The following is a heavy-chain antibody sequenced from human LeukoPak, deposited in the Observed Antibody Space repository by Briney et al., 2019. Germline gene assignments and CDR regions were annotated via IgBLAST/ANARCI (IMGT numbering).Heavy chain of an antibody. Sequence: GGSLRLSCAASGFTFDDYAMHWVRQAPGKGLEWVSGISWNSGSIGYADSVKGRFTISRDNAKNSLYLQMNSLRAEDTALYYCAKDIGSSWSYYFDYWGQGTLVTVSS. J-gene: IGHJ4*02. V-gene: IGHV3-9*01. CDR3: AKDIGSSWSYYFDY. D-gene: IGHD6-13*01. CDR1: GFTFDDYA. CDR2: ISWNSGSI.